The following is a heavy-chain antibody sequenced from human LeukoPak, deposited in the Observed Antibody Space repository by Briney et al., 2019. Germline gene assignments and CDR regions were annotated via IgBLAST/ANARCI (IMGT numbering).Heavy chain of an antibody. Sequence: KPGGSLRLSCAASGFTFSSYSMNWVRQAPGKGLEWVSCISSSSSSEYYADSGKGRFTISRDNPKNTLYLQMNSLRAEDTAVYYCARDRVQSSSSCYYYYGMDVWGQGTTVTVSS. J-gene: IGHJ6*02. V-gene: IGHV3-21*06. CDR1: GFTFSSYS. CDR2: ISSSSSSE. CDR3: ARDRVQSSSSCYYYYGMDV. D-gene: IGHD2-15*01.